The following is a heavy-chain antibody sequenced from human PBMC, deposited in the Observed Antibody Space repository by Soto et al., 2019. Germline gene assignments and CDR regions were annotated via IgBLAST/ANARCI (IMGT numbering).Heavy chain of an antibody. CDR2: IYYSGST. CDR1: GGSISSYY. D-gene: IGHD3-22*01. J-gene: IGHJ4*02. CDR3: ARGGVYYDSSGYYLREYYFDY. Sequence: LSLTCPVSGGSISSYYWSWIRQPPGKGLEWIGYIYYSGSTNYNPSLKSRVTISVDTSKNQFSLKLSSVTAADTAVYYCARGGVYYDSSGYYLREYYFDYWGQGTLVTVSS. V-gene: IGHV4-59*01.